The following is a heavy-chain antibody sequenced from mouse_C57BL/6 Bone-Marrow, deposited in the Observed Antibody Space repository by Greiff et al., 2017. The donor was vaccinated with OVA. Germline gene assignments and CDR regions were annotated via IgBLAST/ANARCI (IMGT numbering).Heavy chain of an antibody. J-gene: IGHJ2*01. CDR1: GYAFSSSW. CDR3: ASGSSDY. V-gene: IGHV1-82*01. CDR2: IYPGDGDT. Sequence: QVQLQQSGPELVKPGASVKISCKASGYAFSSSWMNWVKQRPGKGLEWIGRIYPGDGDTNYNGKFKGKATLTTDKSSSTAYMQLSSLTSEDSAVYFCASGSSDYWGQGTTLTVSS. D-gene: IGHD1-1*01.